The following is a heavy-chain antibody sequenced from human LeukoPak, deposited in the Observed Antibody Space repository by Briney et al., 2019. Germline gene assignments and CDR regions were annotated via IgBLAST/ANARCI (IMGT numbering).Heavy chain of an antibody. J-gene: IGHJ5*02. CDR2: IIPILGIA. V-gene: IGHV1-69*04. CDR1: GGTFSSYA. Sequence: SVKVSCKASGGTFSSYAISWVRQAPGQGPEWMGRIIPILGIANYAQKFQGRVTITADKSTSTAYMELSSLRSEDTAVYYCARGGSSGWYWFDPWGQGTLVTVSS. CDR3: ARGGSSGWYWFDP. D-gene: IGHD6-19*01.